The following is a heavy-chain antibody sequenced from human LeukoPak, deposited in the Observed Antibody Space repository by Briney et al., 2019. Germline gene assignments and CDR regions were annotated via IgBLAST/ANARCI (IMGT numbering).Heavy chain of an antibody. D-gene: IGHD3-16*02. CDR1: GFTFSNYN. CDR3: ARVTGYDYVWGSYRPYYFDY. J-gene: IGHJ4*02. Sequence: PGGSLRLSCAASGFTFSNYNMNWVRQAPGKGLEWVSSITSTSSYIYYADSVKGRFTISRDNAKNSLYLQMNSLRAEDTAVCYCARVTGYDYVWGSYRPYYFDYWGQGTLVTVSS. CDR2: ITSTSSYI. V-gene: IGHV3-21*01.